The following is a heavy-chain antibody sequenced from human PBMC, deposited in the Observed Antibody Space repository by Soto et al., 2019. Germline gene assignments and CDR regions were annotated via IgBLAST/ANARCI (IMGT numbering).Heavy chain of an antibody. J-gene: IGHJ4*02. CDR1: GGSISSYY. D-gene: IGHD7-27*01. CDR3: ARRWGRTFDY. V-gene: IGHV4-59*08. CDR2: IYYSGST. Sequence: QVQLQESGPGLVKPSETLSLTCTVSGGSISSYYWRWIRQPPGKGLEWIGYIYYSGSTNYNPSLKSRGTISVATSKNQFSLKLSSVTAADTAVYYCARRWGRTFDYWGQGTLVTVSS.